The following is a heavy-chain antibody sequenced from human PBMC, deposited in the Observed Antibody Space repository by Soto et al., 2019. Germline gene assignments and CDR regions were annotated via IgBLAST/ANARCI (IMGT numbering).Heavy chain of an antibody. D-gene: IGHD1-1*01. CDR3: ARDYDGTTCFDY. Sequence: QVQLVESGGGVVQPGRSLRLSCAASGFTFSSYGMHWVRQAPGKGLEWVAVIWYDGSNKYYADSVKGRFTISGDNSKNTLYLQMNSLRAEDTAVYYCARDYDGTTCFDYWGQGTLVTVSS. V-gene: IGHV3-33*01. CDR2: IWYDGSNK. CDR1: GFTFSSYG. J-gene: IGHJ4*02.